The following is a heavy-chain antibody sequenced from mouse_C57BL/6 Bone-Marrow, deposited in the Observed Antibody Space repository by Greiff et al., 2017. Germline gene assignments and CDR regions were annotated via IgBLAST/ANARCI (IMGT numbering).Heavy chain of an antibody. J-gene: IGHJ3*01. V-gene: IGHV1-69*01. D-gene: IGHD1-1*01. Sequence: QVQLQQSGAELVMPGASVKLSCKASGYTFTSYWMHWVKQRPGQGLEWIGEIDPSDSYTNYNQKFKGKSTLTVDKSSSTAYMQLSSLTSEDSAVYYCARLDYGSSSWFAYWGQGTLVTVSA. CDR2: IDPSDSYT. CDR3: ARLDYGSSSWFAY. CDR1: GYTFTSYW.